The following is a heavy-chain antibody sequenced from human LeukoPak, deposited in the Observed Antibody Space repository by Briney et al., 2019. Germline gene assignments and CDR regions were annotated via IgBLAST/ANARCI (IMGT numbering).Heavy chain of an antibody. CDR1: GYTFTSYG. J-gene: IGHJ6*02. CDR2: ISAYNGNT. V-gene: IGHV1-18*01. CDR3: ARDAATVTTSYYYYYGMDV. D-gene: IGHD4-17*01. Sequence: ASVKVSCKASGYTFTSYGITWVRQAPGQGLEWMGWISAYNGNTYYAQKLQGRVTMTTDTSTSTAYMEVRSLRSDDTAVYYCARDAATVTTSYYYYYGMDVWGQRTTVTLSS.